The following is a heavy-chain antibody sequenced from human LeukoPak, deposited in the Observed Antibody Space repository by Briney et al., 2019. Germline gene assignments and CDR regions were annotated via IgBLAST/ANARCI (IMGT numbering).Heavy chain of an antibody. CDR2: INPSGGST. CDR1: GGTFSSYA. Sequence: ASVKVSCKASGGTFSSYAISWVRQAPGQGLEWMGIINPSGGSTSYAQRFQGRVTMTRDTSTSTVYMELSSLRSEDTAVYYCARPTYYYDSSGYSDAFDIWGQGTMVTVSS. D-gene: IGHD3-22*01. J-gene: IGHJ3*02. CDR3: ARPTYYYDSSGYSDAFDI. V-gene: IGHV1-46*01.